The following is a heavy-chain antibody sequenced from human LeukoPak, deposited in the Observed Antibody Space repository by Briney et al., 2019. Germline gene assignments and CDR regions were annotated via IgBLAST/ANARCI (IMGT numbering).Heavy chain of an antibody. CDR3: ARGSIDYGDLVDAFDI. V-gene: IGHV4-59*01. CDR2: IYYSGST. Sequence: SETLSLTCPVSGGSISSYYWSWIRQPPGKGLEWIGYIYYSGSTNYNPSLKSRVTISVDTSKNQFSPKLSSVTAADTAVYYCARGSIDYGDLVDAFDIWGQGTMVTVSS. CDR1: GGSISSYY. J-gene: IGHJ3*02. D-gene: IGHD4-17*01.